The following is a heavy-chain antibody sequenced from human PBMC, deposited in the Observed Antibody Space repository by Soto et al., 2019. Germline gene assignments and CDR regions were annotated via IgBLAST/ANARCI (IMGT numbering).Heavy chain of an antibody. J-gene: IGHJ5*02. CDR2: IYSSGTT. CDR3: VRDVGGSGWFAP. CDR1: GISIDNYY. Sequence: LSLTCTVSGISIDNYYCSWIRQSAGKGLEWIGRIYSSGTTNYNPSLKSRVTMSVDMSKSQFSLNVRSVTAADTAVYYCVRDVGGSGWFAPWGQRTLVTVSS. V-gene: IGHV4-4*07.